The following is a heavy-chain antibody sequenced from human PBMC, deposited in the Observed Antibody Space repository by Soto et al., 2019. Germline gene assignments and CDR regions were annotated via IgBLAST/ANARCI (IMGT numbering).Heavy chain of an antibody. D-gene: IGHD3-10*01. V-gene: IGHV1-69*05. CDR3: GRGVTIFGSAPRDLPPDV. Sequence: LEQSGAEVRSPGSSVTISCKASGGSFTSFSIDWVRQAPGEGLEGIGGVIRLIGKVRYSPTFQNRVTMTTDESANTAFLHLRRLASDDTAVYFCGRGVTIFGSAPRDLPPDVWGQGTALIVSS. J-gene: IGHJ6*02. CDR2: VIRLIGKV. CDR1: GGSFTSFS.